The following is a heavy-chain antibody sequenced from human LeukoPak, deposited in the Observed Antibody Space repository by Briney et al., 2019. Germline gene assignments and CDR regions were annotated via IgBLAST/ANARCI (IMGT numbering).Heavy chain of an antibody. CDR2: IKQDGSEK. CDR1: GFTFSSYW. CDR3: ARGERSYRLRRYYYYYYMDV. V-gene: IGHV3-7*01. J-gene: IGHJ6*03. Sequence: GGSLRLSCAASGFTFSSYWMSWVRQAPGKGLEWVANIKQDGSEKYFVDSVKGRFTISRDNAKNSLYLQMNSLRAEDTAVYYCARGERSYRLRRYYYYYYMDVWGKGTTVTVSS. D-gene: IGHD1-1*01.